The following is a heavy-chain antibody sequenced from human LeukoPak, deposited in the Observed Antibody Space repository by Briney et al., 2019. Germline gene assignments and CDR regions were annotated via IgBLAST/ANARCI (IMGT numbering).Heavy chain of an antibody. CDR3: ARDSSGWAYYFDY. CDR1: GFTFSTYA. D-gene: IGHD6-19*01. V-gene: IGHV3-64*01. CDR2: ISSDGGST. Sequence: GGSLRLSCAASGFTFSTYAMHWVRQAPGKGLEYVSAISSDGGSTYYANSVKGRFTISRDNSKNTLYLQMGSLRAEDTAVYYCARDSSGWAYYFDYWGQGTLVTVSS. J-gene: IGHJ4*02.